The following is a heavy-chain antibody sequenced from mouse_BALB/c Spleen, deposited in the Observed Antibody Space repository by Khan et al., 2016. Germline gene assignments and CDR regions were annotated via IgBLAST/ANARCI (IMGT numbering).Heavy chain of an antibody. CDR3: ARVGGHYYGYFDV. J-gene: IGHJ1*01. CDR2: INSNGGST. CDR1: GFTFSSYG. V-gene: IGHV5-6-3*01. Sequence: EVQLQESGGGLVQPGGSLKLSCAASGFTFSSYGMSWVRQTPDKRLELVATINSNGGSTYYPDSVKGRFTISRDNAKNTLYLQMSSLKSEDTAMXYCARVGGHYYGYFDVWGAGTTVTVSS. D-gene: IGHD1-2*01.